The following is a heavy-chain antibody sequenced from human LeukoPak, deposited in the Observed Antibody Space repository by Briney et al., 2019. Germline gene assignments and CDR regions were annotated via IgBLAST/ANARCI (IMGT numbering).Heavy chain of an antibody. D-gene: IGHD3-22*01. CDR2: IYYSGST. CDR1: GGSISSYY. CDR3: ANYDSSAGWFDP. J-gene: IGHJ5*02. Sequence: SETLSLTCTVSGGSISSYYWSWIRQPPGKGLEWIGYIYYSGSTNYNPSLKSRVTISVDTSKNQFSLKLSSVTAADTAVYYCANYDSSAGWFDPWGQGTLVTVSS. V-gene: IGHV4-59*08.